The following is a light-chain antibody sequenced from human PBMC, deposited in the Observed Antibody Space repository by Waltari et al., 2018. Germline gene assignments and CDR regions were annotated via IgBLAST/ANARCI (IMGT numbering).Light chain of an antibody. Sequence: QSALTQPASVSGSPGQSITISCTGTTSDVGNYNLVSWYQQHPGKAPKLLIYEGSRRPSGISNRFSGSTSGNTASLTIAGLQAEDEADYYCCSPAGRSTLFGGGTKLTLL. J-gene: IGLJ2*01. CDR3: CSPAGRSTL. CDR2: EGS. CDR1: TSDVGNYNL. V-gene: IGLV2-23*01.